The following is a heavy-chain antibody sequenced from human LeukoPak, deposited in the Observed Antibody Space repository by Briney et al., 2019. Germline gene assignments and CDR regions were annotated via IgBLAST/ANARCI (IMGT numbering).Heavy chain of an antibody. CDR2: ISSGDRT. CDR3: AKDATASPYFHWYDN. J-gene: IGHJ1*01. Sequence: GGSLRLSCAASGFTFSSYAMNWVRQAPGKGLEWVAGISSGDRTFHAESVKGRFTISRDKSKDTLYLQMNSLRAEDTAVYYCAKDATASPYFHWYDNWGQGTQVIVSS. V-gene: IGHV3-23*01. CDR1: GFTFSSYA. D-gene: IGHD3-9*01.